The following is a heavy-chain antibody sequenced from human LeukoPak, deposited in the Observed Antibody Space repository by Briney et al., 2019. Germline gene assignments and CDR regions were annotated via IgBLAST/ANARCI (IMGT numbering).Heavy chain of an antibody. D-gene: IGHD2-21*02. CDR1: GFTFSSYA. CDR3: APLMVVTAIQLDY. Sequence: PGGSLRLSCAASGFTFSSYAMTWVRQAPGKGLEWVSTISGSGGSTYYADSVKGRFTISRDNSKNTLYLQMNSLRAEDTAVYFCAPLMVVTAIQLDYWGQGTLVTVSS. V-gene: IGHV3-23*01. J-gene: IGHJ4*02. CDR2: ISGSGGST.